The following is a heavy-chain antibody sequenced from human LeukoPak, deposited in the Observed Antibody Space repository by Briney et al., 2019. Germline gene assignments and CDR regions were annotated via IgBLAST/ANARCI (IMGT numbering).Heavy chain of an antibody. CDR3: ARDPYSDDPYGGY. J-gene: IGHJ4*02. CDR1: GFTFSSYW. CDR2: INQDGGQR. Sequence: GGSLGLSCAASGFTFSSYWMAWVRQARGKGLEWLANINQDGGQRNYVDSVKGRFTISRDNAKNSLYLQMNSLTPEDTALYYCARDPYSDDPYGGYWGQGTLVTVSP. D-gene: IGHD1-26*01. V-gene: IGHV3-7*04.